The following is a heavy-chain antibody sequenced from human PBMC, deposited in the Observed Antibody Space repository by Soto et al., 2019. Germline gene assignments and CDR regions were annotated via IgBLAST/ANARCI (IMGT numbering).Heavy chain of an antibody. V-gene: IGHV3-23*01. CDR1: GFSFDDYA. CDR3: AKGYYSGYDLAYFDY. D-gene: IGHD5-12*01. CDR2: ISGSGDNT. Sequence: PGDSRKIACAASGFSFDDYAMTWVRQAAGKGLEWVSAISGSGDNTYYADSVKGRFTISRDNSKNTLYLQLNSLRAEDTAVYYCAKGYYSGYDLAYFDYGGQGTLVNDSS. J-gene: IGHJ4*02.